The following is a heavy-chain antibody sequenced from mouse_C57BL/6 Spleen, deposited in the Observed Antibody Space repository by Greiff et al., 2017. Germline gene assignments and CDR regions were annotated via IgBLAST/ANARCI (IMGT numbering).Heavy chain of an antibody. J-gene: IGHJ2*01. CDR3: ARARQLRLRVFDY. Sequence: QVQLQQPGAELVMPGASVKLSCKASGYTFTSYWMHWVKQRPGQGLEWIGEIDPSDSYTNYNQKFKGKSTLTVDKSSSTAYMQLSSLTSEDSAVYDCARARQLRLRVFDYGGQGTTLTVSS. CDR2: IDPSDSYT. V-gene: IGHV1-69*01. D-gene: IGHD3-2*02. CDR1: GYTFTSYW.